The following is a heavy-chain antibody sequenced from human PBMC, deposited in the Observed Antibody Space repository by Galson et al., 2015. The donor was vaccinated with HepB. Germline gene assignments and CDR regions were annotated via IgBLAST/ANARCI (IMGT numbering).Heavy chain of an antibody. J-gene: IGHJ4*02. CDR1: GGTFSSYT. D-gene: IGHD4-17*01. CDR3: ARVHYGDPLGFDY. CDR2: IIPILGIA. Sequence: SVKASCKASGGTFSSYTISWVRQAPGQGLEWMGRIIPILGIANYAQKFQGRVTITADKSTSTAYMELSSLRSEDTAVYYCARVHYGDPLGFDYWGQGTLVTVSS. V-gene: IGHV1-69*02.